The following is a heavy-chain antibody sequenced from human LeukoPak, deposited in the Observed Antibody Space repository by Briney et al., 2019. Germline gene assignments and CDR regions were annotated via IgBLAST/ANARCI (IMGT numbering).Heavy chain of an antibody. V-gene: IGHV4-30-4*01. D-gene: IGHD3-16*01. J-gene: IGHJ5*02. CDR2: IYYSGST. Sequence: SETLSLTCAVYGGSFSGYYWSWIRQPPGKGLEWIGYIYYSGSTYYNPSLKSRVTISVDTSKNQFSLKLSSVTAADTAVYYCARVFGPDGSFDPWGQGTLVTVSS. CDR3: ARVFGPDGSFDP. CDR1: GGSFSGYY.